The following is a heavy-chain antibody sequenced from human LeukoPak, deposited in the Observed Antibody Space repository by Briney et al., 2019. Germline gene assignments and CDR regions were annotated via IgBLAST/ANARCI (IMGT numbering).Heavy chain of an antibody. CDR2: ISSSSSYI. Sequence: KTGGSLRLSCAASGFTFSSYSMNWARQAPGKGLEWVLSISSSSSYIYYADSVKGRFTISRDNAKNSLYLQMNSLRAEDTAVYYCARGWNSYGYSYWGQGTLVTVSS. J-gene: IGHJ4*02. CDR1: GFTFSSYS. D-gene: IGHD5-18*01. CDR3: ARGWNSYGYSY. V-gene: IGHV3-21*01.